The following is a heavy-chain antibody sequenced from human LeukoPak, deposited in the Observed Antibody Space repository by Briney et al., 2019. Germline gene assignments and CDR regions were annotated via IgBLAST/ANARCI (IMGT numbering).Heavy chain of an antibody. V-gene: IGHV3-33*01. CDR1: GFTFSGSG. J-gene: IGHJ4*02. D-gene: IGHD4-17*01. Sequence: PGRSLRLSCAASGFTFSGSGMHWVRQAPGKGLEWAALIWYDGSTKFYADSVKGRFTISGDNSENTLYLQMNSLRDEDTAVYFCARDRVGYGDYSFDCWGQGTLVTVSS. CDR3: ARDRVGYGDYSFDC. CDR2: IWYDGSTK.